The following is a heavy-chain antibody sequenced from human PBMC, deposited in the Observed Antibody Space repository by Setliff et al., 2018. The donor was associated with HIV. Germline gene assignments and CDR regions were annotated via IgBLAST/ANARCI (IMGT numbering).Heavy chain of an antibody. Sequence: LRLSCAASGFTFSSYSMNWVRQAPGKGLEWVSSISSSSSYIYYADSVKGRFTISRDNAKNSLYLQMNSLRAEDTAVYYCARRYSSSSTGFDYWGQGTLVTVSS. CDR2: ISSSSSYI. CDR3: ARRYSSSSTGFDY. D-gene: IGHD6-6*01. J-gene: IGHJ4*02. V-gene: IGHV3-21*01. CDR1: GFTFSSYS.